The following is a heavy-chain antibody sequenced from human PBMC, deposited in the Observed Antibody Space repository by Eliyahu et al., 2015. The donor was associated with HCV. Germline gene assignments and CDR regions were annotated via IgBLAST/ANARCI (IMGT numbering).Heavy chain of an antibody. J-gene: IGHJ4*02. CDR2: IKAIDDGRTV. CDR1: GFSFSEAS. Sequence: EVHLVESGGGLVKPGGSLRLSCAASGFSFSEASMSWVRQAPGKGLEWVGRIKAIDDGRTVEYGAPVKGRFIMSRDNSKNMLYLQMDSLKIDDTAVYFCSTYSGYNSAWGRGTLVTVSS. V-gene: IGHV3-15*01. CDR3: STYSGYNSA. D-gene: IGHD5-24*01.